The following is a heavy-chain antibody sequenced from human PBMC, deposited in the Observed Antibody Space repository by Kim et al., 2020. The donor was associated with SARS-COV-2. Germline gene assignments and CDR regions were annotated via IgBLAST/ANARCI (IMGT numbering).Heavy chain of an antibody. J-gene: IGHJ5*02. CDR2: ISGSGGST. V-gene: IGHV3-23*01. CDR3: AKDSFIAAAGIDPVRYNWFDP. Sequence: GGSLRLSCAASGFTFSSYAMSWVRQAPGKGLEWVSAISGSGGSTYYADSVKGRFTISRDNSKNTLYPQMNSLRAEDTAVYYCAKDSFIAAAGIDPVRYNWFDPWGQGTLVTVSS. D-gene: IGHD6-13*01. CDR1: GFTFSSYA.